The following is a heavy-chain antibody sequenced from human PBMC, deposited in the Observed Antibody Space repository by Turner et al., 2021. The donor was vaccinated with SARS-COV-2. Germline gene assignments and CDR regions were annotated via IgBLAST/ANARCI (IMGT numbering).Heavy chain of an antibody. CDR3: ARQRISVAGYDYYGMDV. CDR2: INPNSGGT. CDR1: GYTFSGYY. V-gene: IGHV1-2*02. D-gene: IGHD6-19*01. J-gene: IGHJ6*02. Sequence: QVQLVQSGAEVKKPGASVKVSCKASGYTFSGYYMHWVRQAPGQGLEWMGWINPNSGGTNYAQKFQGRVAMTRDPSISTAYMELSRLRSDDTAVYYCARQRISVAGYDYYGMDVWGQGTTVTVSS.